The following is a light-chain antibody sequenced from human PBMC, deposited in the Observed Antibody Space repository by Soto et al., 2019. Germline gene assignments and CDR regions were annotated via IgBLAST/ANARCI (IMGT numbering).Light chain of an antibody. CDR3: QSYDSSLSVVV. CDR1: SSNIGAGYD. V-gene: IGLV1-40*01. Sequence: QSVLTQPPSVSGAPGQRVTISCTGCSSNIGAGYDVHWYQQLPGTAPKLLIYGNSNRPSGVPDRLSGSKSGTSASLAITGLQPEDEADYYCQSYDSSLSVVVFGGGTKLTVL. J-gene: IGLJ2*01. CDR2: GNS.